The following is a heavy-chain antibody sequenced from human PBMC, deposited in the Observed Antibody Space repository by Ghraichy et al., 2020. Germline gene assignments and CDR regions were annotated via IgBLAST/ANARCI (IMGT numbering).Heavy chain of an antibody. CDR3: TRGGSAVAEALKS. Sequence: GGSLRLSCVASGFSFSSYWMHWVRQASGKGLVWVSRLNPDGSSINYADSAEGRFTISRDNAKYTVYLHMTSLRVEDTAISYCTRGGSAVAEALKSGGQGTLVTVS. V-gene: IGHV3-74*01. CDR1: GFSFSSYW. J-gene: IGHJ4*02. CDR2: LNPDGSSI. D-gene: IGHD6-19*01.